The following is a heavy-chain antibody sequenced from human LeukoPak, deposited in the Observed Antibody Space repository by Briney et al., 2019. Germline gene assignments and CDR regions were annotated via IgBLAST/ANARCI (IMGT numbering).Heavy chain of an antibody. J-gene: IGHJ4*02. CDR1: GYTFTGYY. CDR3: ARARVLTGEFHFDY. CDR2: INPNSGGT. V-gene: IGHV1-2*02. Sequence: GASVKVSCKASGYTFTGYYMHWVRQAPGQGLEWMGWINPNSGGTNYAQKFQGRVTMTRDTSISTAYMELSRLRSDDTAVYYCARARVLTGEFHFDYWGQGTLVTVSS. D-gene: IGHD7-27*01.